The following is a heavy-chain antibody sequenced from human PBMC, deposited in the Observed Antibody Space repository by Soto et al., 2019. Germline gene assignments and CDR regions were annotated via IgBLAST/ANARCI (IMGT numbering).Heavy chain of an antibody. J-gene: IGHJ1*01. CDR1: GFTFTSSA. CDR2: IVVGSGNT. Sequence: QMQLVQSGPEVKKPGTSVKVSCKASGFTFTSSAVQWVRQARGQRLEWIGWIVVGSGNTNYAQKFQERVTITRDMSTSTAYMELSSLRSEDTAVYYCAAEEIAWELAEYFQHWGQGTLVTVSS. CDR3: AAEEIAWELAEYFQH. D-gene: IGHD1-26*01. V-gene: IGHV1-58*01.